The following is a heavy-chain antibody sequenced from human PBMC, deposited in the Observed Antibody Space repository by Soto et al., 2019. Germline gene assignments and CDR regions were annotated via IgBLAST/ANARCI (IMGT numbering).Heavy chain of an antibody. V-gene: IGHV1-69*13. Sequence: SVKVSCKASGGTFSSYAISWVRQAPGQGLEWMGGIIPIFGTANYAQKFQGRVTITADESTSTAYMELSSLRSEDTAVYYCARGERVIVVVITTPPYYYGMDVWGQGTTVTVSS. CDR3: ARGERVIVVVITTPPYYYGMDV. CDR2: IIPIFGTA. J-gene: IGHJ6*02. D-gene: IGHD3-22*01. CDR1: GGTFSSYA.